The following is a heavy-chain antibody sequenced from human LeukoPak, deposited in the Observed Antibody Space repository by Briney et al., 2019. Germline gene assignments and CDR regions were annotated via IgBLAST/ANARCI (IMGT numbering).Heavy chain of an antibody. D-gene: IGHD3-3*01. J-gene: IGHJ4*02. Sequence: ASVKVSCKASGYTFTGYYMHWVRQATGQGLEWMGWMNPNSGNTGYAQKFQGRVTMTRNTSISTAYMELSSLRSEDTAVYYCARSTSYDFWSGYYMDPDYWGQGTLVTVSS. CDR2: MNPNSGNT. CDR3: ARSTSYDFWSGYYMDPDY. CDR1: GYTFTGYY. V-gene: IGHV1-8*02.